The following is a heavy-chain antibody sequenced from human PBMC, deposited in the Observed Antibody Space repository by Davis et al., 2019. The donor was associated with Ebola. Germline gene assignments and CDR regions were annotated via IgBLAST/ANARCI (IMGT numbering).Heavy chain of an antibody. V-gene: IGHV3-30*18. J-gene: IGHJ4*02. Sequence: GESLKISCAASGFTFSSYAMSWVRQAPGKGLEWVAVISYDGSNKYYADSVKGRFTISRDNSKNTLYLQMNSLRAEDTAVYYCAKDFGLTGSSVRGFDYWGQGTLVTVSS. CDR1: GFTFSSYA. CDR3: AKDFGLTGSSVRGFDY. CDR2: ISYDGSNK. D-gene: IGHD3-10*01.